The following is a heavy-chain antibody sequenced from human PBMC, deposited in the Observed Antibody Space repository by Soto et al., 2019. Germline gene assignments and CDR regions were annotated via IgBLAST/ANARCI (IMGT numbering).Heavy chain of an antibody. CDR1: GGSFSNYY. CDR3: ARHAIFFDSGNYSIDY. V-gene: IGHV4-59*08. D-gene: IGHD3-10*01. Sequence: NPSETLSLTCAVYGGSFSNYYWSWIRQPPGKGLEWIGYIHYSGTTNYNPSLKSRVTIALDTSRSQFSLKLSSVTAADTAVYYCARHAIFFDSGNYSIDYWGLGALVTVS. CDR2: IHYSGTT. J-gene: IGHJ4*02.